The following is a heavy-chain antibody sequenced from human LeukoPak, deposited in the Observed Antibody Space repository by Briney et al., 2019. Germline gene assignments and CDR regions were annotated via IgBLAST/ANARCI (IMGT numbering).Heavy chain of an antibody. CDR1: GGTFSSYA. J-gene: IGHJ4*02. Sequence: ASVKVSCKASGGTFSSYAISWVRQAPGQGLEWMGGIIPIFGTANYAQKFQGRVTITADESTSTAHMELSSLRSEDTAVYYCARVGGYCSSTSCSNFDYWGQGTLVTVSS. D-gene: IGHD2-2*01. CDR3: ARVGGYCSSTSCSNFDY. CDR2: IIPIFGTA. V-gene: IGHV1-69*01.